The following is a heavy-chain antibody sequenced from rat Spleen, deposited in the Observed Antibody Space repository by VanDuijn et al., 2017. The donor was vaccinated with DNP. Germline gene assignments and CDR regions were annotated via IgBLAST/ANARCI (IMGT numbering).Heavy chain of an antibody. CDR1: GLNFSDYW. V-gene: IGHV4-2*01. J-gene: IGHJ3*01. CDR3: ARLGWHGWFAY. D-gene: IGHD1-11*01. Sequence: EVKLVESGGGLVQPGRFLKLSCAASGLNFSDYWMGWVRQTPGKGLEWMGEIKQDSTVINHNPSLRNRFTISRDNAQNSLYLQMNNLESEDTAIYYCARLGWHGWFAYWGQGTLVTVSS. CDR2: IKQDSTVI.